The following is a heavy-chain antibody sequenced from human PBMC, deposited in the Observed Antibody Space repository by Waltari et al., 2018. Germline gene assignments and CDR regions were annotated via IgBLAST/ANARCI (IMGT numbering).Heavy chain of an antibody. D-gene: IGHD3-22*01. CDR1: GGSFSGYY. V-gene: IGHV4-34*01. J-gene: IGHJ4*02. CDR3: AREEYDSHY. Sequence: QVQLQQWGAGLLKPSETLSLTCAVYGGSFSGYYWSWSRQPPGKGLEGIGEINHSGITNYNPSLKSRVTISVDTSKNQFSLKLSSVTAADTAVYYCAREEYDSHYWGQGTLVTVSS. CDR2: INHSGIT.